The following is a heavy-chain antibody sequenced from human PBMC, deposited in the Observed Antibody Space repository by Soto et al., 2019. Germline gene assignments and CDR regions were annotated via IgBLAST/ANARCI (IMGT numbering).Heavy chain of an antibody. CDR2: INAGNGNT. Sequence: ASVKVSCKASGYTFTSYAMHWVRQAPGQRLEWMGWINAGNGNTKYSQKFQGRVTITRDTSASTAYMELSSLRSEDTAVYYCARGIVVVPADTSYYYYYGMDVWGQGTTVTVSS. J-gene: IGHJ6*02. CDR1: GYTFTSYA. D-gene: IGHD2-2*01. CDR3: ARGIVVVPADTSYYYYYGMDV. V-gene: IGHV1-3*01.